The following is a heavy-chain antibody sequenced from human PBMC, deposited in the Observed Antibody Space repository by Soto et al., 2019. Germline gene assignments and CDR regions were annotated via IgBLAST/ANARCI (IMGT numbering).Heavy chain of an antibody. CDR1: GFTFSRDE. Sequence: EVQLVESGGGLVQPGGSLRLSCEASGFTFSRDEMNWVRQAPGKGLEWIAYIQNHGYSTHYADSVKGRFTISRDNAKNTLCLQMSSLTAEDTAIYYCARGYDAGCHFGYWGQGVLVTVSS. CDR3: ARGYDAGCHFGY. V-gene: IGHV3-48*03. J-gene: IGHJ4*02. CDR2: IQNHGYST. D-gene: IGHD1-20*01.